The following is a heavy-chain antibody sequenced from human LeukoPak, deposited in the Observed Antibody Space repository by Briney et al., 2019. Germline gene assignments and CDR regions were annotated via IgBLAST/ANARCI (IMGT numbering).Heavy chain of an antibody. Sequence: KSSETLSLTCAVSGGSISSSNWWSWVRQPPGKGLEWIGEIYHSGSTNYNPSLKSRVTISVDKSKNQFSLKLSSVTAADTAMYYCARAGPICSSTSCYDYYYMDVWGKGTTVTVSS. CDR1: GGSISSSNW. J-gene: IGHJ6*03. CDR2: IYHSGST. CDR3: ARAGPICSSTSCYDYYYMDV. V-gene: IGHV4-4*02. D-gene: IGHD2-2*01.